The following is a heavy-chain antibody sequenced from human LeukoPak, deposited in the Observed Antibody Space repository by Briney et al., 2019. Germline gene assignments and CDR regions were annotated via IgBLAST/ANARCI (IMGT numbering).Heavy chain of an antibody. Sequence: GGSLRLSCAASGFTFSSYSMNWVRQAPGKGLEWVSYISSSSSTIYYADSVKGRFTISRDNAKNSLYLQMNRLRAEDTAVYYCAREEGYDLFDYWGQGTLVTVSS. J-gene: IGHJ4*02. CDR3: AREEGYDLFDY. D-gene: IGHD5-12*01. CDR2: ISSSSSTI. CDR1: GFTFSSYS. V-gene: IGHV3-48*01.